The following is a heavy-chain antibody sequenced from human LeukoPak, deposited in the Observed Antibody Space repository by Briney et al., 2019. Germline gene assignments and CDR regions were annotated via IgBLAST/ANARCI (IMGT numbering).Heavy chain of an antibody. CDR2: ISAYNGNT. CDR1: GYTFTSYG. J-gene: IGHJ6*02. Sequence: ASVKVSCKASGYTFTSYGISWVRQAPGQGLEWMGWISAYNGNTNYAQKLQGRVTMTTDTSTSTAYMELRSLGSDDTAVYYCARDGRVGYSSGWLSDYYYGMDVWGQGTTVTVSS. CDR3: ARDGRVGYSSGWLSDYYYGMDV. D-gene: IGHD6-19*01. V-gene: IGHV1-18*01.